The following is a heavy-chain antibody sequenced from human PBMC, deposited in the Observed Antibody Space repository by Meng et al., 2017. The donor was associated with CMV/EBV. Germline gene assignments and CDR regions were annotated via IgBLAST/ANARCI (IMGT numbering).Heavy chain of an antibody. CDR2: IYYSGST. D-gene: IGHD2-2*01. V-gene: IGHV4-59*01. CDR1: GGSISSYY. CDR3: ARVVEDVVVPAATHYYFDS. J-gene: IGHJ4*02. Sequence: SETLSLTCTVSGGSISSYYWSWIRQPPGKGLEWIGYIYYSGSTNYNPSLKSRFTITLDTSKNQFSLKLSSVTAADTPVYYCARVVEDVVVPAATHYYFDSWGQGTLVTVSS.